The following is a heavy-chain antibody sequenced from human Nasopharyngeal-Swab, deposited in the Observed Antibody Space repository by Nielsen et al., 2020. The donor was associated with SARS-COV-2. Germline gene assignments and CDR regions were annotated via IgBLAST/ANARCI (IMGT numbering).Heavy chain of an antibody. CDR3: ATSPGYCSSTSCRGWFDP. CDR1: GYTLTELS. V-gene: IGHV1-24*01. D-gene: IGHD2-2*01. CDR2: FDPEDGET. Sequence: ASVKVSCKVSGYTLTELSMHLVRQAPGKGLEWMGGFDPEDGETIYAQKFQGRVTMTEDTSTDTAYMELSSLRSEDTAVYYCATSPGYCSSTSCRGWFDPWGQGTLVTVSS. J-gene: IGHJ5*02.